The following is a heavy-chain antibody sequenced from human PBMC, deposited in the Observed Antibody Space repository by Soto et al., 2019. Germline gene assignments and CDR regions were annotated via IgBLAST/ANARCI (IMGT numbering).Heavy chain of an antibody. J-gene: IGHJ4*02. Sequence: QVTLKESGPVLVKPTETLTLPCTVSGFSLSNGRMAVSWIRQPPGKALEWLAHIFSNDDKSYSTSLKTSLTISKDTSRSQVVLTMTNVDPVDTATYYCARTGYSIVGIYFDYWGQGTLVTVSS. CDR2: IFSNDDK. CDR3: ARTGYSIVGIYFDY. CDR1: GFSLSNGRMA. D-gene: IGHD6-13*01. V-gene: IGHV2-26*01.